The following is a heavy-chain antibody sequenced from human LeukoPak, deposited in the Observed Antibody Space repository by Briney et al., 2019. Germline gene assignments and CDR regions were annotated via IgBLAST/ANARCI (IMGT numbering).Heavy chain of an antibody. J-gene: IGHJ6*03. CDR2: IYYSGST. CDR3: ARETSQKGAHYMDV. V-gene: IGHV4-59*01. CDR1: GGSISSYY. Sequence: SETLSLTCTVSGGSISSYYWSWIRQPPGKGLEYVGYIYYSGSTSYNPSLKSRVTISVDTSTNQFSLKLTSVTAADTAVYYCARETSQKGAHYMDVWGKGTTVTISS. D-gene: IGHD3-16*01.